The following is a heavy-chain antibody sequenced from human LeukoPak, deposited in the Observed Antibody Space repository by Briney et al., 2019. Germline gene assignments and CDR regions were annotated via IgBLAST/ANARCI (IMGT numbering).Heavy chain of an antibody. CDR2: ISSSSSYI. CDR1: GFTFSSYS. J-gene: IGHJ4*02. V-gene: IGHV3-21*01. D-gene: IGHD3-3*01. CDR3: ARDRDFWGGHPADY. Sequence: PGGSLRLSCAASGFTFSSYSMNWVRQAPGKGLEWVSSISSSSSYIYYADSVKGRFTISRDNAKNSLYLQMNSLRAEETIVYYCARDRDFWGGHPADYGGQATLVTVSS.